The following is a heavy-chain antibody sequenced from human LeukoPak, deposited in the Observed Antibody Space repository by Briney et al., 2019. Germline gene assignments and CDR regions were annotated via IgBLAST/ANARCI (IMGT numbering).Heavy chain of an antibody. V-gene: IGHV3-23*01. J-gene: IGHJ4*02. CDR1: GFTFSSYA. D-gene: IGHD3-10*01. CDR2: ISGSGGST. Sequence: GGSLRLSCAASGFTFSSYAMHWVRQAPGKGLEWVSGISGSGGSTYYADSVKGRFTISRDNSKNTLYLQMNSLRAEDTAVYYCAKGLSYYYGSGSYSNPSGDYFGYWGQGTLVTVSS. CDR3: AKGLSYYYGSGSYSNPSGDYFGY.